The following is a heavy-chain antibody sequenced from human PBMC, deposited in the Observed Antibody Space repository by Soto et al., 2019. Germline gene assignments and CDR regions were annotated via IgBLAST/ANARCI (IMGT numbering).Heavy chain of an antibody. J-gene: IGHJ4*02. V-gene: IGHV3-72*01. CDR1: GFTFSDQY. CDR3: ARGVVSTGYFDY. Sequence: EVQLAESGGGLVQPGGSLRLSCAASGFTFSDQYMDWVRQAPGKGLEWVGRSRDKVHSHTTEYAASVKGRFTISRGDSENSLYLQMNSLKTEDTAVYYSARGVVSTGYFDYWGQGTLVTVSS. CDR2: SRDKVHSHTT. D-gene: IGHD5-12*01.